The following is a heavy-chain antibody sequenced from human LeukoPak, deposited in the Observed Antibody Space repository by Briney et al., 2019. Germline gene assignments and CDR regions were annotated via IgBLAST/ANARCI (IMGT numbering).Heavy chain of an antibody. V-gene: IGHV3-30*04. Sequence: GGSLRLSCAASGFTFSSYAMHWVRQAPGKGLEWVAVISYDGSNKYYADSVKGRFTISRDNSKNTLYLQMNSLKTEDTAVYYCTREVRWNYPFFNYYSYYMDVWGKGTTVTVSS. D-gene: IGHD1-7*01. CDR2: ISYDGSNK. J-gene: IGHJ6*03. CDR1: GFTFSSYA. CDR3: TREVRWNYPFFNYYSYYMDV.